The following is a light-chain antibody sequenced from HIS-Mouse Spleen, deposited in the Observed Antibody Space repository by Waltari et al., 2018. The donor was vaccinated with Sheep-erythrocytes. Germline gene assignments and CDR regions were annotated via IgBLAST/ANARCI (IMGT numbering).Light chain of an antibody. J-gene: IGLJ1*01. Sequence: QSALTQPRSVSGSPGQSVTISCTGTSSDVGGYNYVSWYQQPPGNAPKLLISDVSKRPSGVPDRFSGSKSGNTASLTISGLQAEDEADYYCCSYAGSYNHVFATGTKVTVL. CDR1: SSDVGGYNY. V-gene: IGLV2-11*01. CDR2: DVS. CDR3: CSYAGSYNHV.